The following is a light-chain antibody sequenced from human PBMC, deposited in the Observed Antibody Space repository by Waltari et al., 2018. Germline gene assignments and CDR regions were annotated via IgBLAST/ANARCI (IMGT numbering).Light chain of an antibody. CDR3: QQYEGYST. CDR1: QSVYSW. Sequence: DIQMTQSPSTLSASVGDRVTITCRASQSVYSWLAWHKQKPGKAPKRLIYKASTLKSGVPSRVSGSRSGTEFTLTISSLQPDDFATYYCQQYEGYSTFGQGTKLEIK. J-gene: IGKJ2*01. V-gene: IGKV1-5*03. CDR2: KAS.